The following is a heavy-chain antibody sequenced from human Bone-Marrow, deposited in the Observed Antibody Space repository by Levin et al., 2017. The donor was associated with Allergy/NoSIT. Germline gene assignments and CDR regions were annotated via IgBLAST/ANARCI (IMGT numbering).Heavy chain of an antibody. J-gene: IGHJ4*02. CDR1: GFSLRTGGMC. D-gene: IGHD1-26*01. V-gene: IGHV2-70*11. Sequence: SGPTLVKPPQTLTLTCTFSGFSLRTGGMCVAWIRQPPGKALEWLARIDWDDDKYYNTSLKTRLTLSKDTSKNQVVLTLTNMDPVDTATYYCARIRRGNSGSYYYFDYWGQGTLVTVSS. CDR3: ARIRRGNSGSYYYFDY. CDR2: IDWDDDK.